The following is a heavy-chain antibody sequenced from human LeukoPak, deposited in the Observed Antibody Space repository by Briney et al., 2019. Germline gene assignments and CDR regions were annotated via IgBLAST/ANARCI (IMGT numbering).Heavy chain of an antibody. Sequence: GASVKVSCKASGYTFTGYYMHWVRQAPGQGLEWMGWINPNSGGTNYAQKFQGRVTMTRDTSISTAYMELSRLRSDDTAVYYCARAEGKQWLALDYWGQGTLVTASS. V-gene: IGHV1-2*02. J-gene: IGHJ4*02. D-gene: IGHD6-19*01. CDR2: INPNSGGT. CDR1: GYTFTGYY. CDR3: ARAEGKQWLALDY.